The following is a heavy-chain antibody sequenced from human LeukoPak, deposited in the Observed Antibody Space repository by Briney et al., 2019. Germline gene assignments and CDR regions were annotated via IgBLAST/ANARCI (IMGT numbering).Heavy chain of an antibody. CDR3: ARDQGGYSSSWYGGRFDP. V-gene: IGHV4-4*07. CDR2: IYTSGST. CDR1: GGSFSSYY. Sequence: SETLSLTCTVSGGSFSSYYWSWVRQPAGKGLEWTGRIYTSGSTNYNPSLKSRVTMSVDTSKNQFSLKLRSVTAADTAVYYCARDQGGYSSSWYGGRFDPWGQGTLVTVSS. J-gene: IGHJ5*02. D-gene: IGHD6-13*01.